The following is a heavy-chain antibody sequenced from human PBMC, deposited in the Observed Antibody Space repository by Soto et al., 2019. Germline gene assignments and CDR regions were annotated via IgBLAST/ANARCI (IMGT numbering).Heavy chain of an antibody. D-gene: IGHD3-10*01. CDR1: GGTFSSYA. CDR2: IIPIFGTA. J-gene: IGHJ5*02. CDR3: ARCGYYYGSGSPGWFDP. V-gene: IGHV1-69*13. Sequence: SVKVSCKASGGTFSSYAISWVRQAPGQGLEWMGGIIPIFGTANYAQKFQGRVTITADESTSTAYMELSSLRSEDTAVYYCARCGYYYGSGSPGWFDPWGQGALVTVSS.